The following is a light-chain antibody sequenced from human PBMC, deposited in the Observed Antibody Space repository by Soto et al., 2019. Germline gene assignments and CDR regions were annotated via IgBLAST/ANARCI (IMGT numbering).Light chain of an antibody. CDR3: QQGSNWPPVT. CDR2: EAS. J-gene: IGKJ4*01. Sequence: ELVLTQSPATPPLPPGERDTLSCRASQSVSSNLAWYQQNSGQAPRLHSDEASNRSTGIPARFSGSGSGTEFALTISGIEPVDLSIDYRQQGSNWPPVTFGGGTKVLIK. CDR1: QSVSSN. V-gene: IGKV3-11*01.